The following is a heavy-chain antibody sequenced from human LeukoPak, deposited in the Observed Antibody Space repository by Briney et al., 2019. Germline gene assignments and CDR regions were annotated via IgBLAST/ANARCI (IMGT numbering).Heavy chain of an antibody. D-gene: IGHD4-17*01. CDR1: GFTFSSYA. CDR2: ISGSGGST. CDR3: AKEAPKSYYGDCRGVFDY. J-gene: IGHJ4*02. Sequence: GGSLRLSCAASGFTFSSYAMSWVRQAPGKGLEWVSAISGSGGSTYYADSVKGRFTISRDNSKNTLYLQMNSLRAEDTAVYYCAKEAPKSYYGDCRGVFDYWGQGTLVTVSS. V-gene: IGHV3-23*01.